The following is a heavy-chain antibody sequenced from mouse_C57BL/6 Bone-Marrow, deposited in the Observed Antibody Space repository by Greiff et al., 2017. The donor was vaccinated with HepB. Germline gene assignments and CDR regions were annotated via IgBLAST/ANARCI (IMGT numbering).Heavy chain of an antibody. CDR3: ARHPYYYGSSPYYYAMDY. D-gene: IGHD1-1*01. CDR1: GFTFSSYT. J-gene: IGHJ4*01. Sequence: EVQLVESGGGLVKPGGSLKLSCAASGFTFSSYTMSWVRQTPEKRLEWVATISGGGGNTYYPDSVKGRFTISRDNAKNTLYLQMSSLRSEDTALYYCARHPYYYGSSPYYYAMDYWGQGTSVTVSS. V-gene: IGHV5-9*01. CDR2: ISGGGGNT.